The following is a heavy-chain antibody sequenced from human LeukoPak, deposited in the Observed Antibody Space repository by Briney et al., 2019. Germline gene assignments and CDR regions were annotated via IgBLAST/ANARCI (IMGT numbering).Heavy chain of an antibody. J-gene: IGHJ3*02. CDR3: ARVTGSGGSRKPFGAFDI. CDR1: GGSISSSSYY. V-gene: IGHV4-39*07. CDR2: IYHSGST. Sequence: PSETLSLTCTVSGGSISSSSYYWGWIRQPPGKGLEWIGSIYHSGSTYYNPSLKSRVTISVDTSKNQFSLKLSSVAAADTAVYYCARVTGSGGSRKPFGAFDIWGQGTMVTVSS. D-gene: IGHD2-15*01.